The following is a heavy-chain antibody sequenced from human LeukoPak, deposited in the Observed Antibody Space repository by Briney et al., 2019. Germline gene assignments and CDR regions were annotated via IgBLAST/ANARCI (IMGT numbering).Heavy chain of an antibody. CDR2: TYYRSKWYN. J-gene: IGHJ4*02. Sequence: SQTLSLTCAISGDSVSSNSAAWNWIRQSPSRGLEWLVRTYYRSKWYNDYSVFVKSRMTINPDTSKNQFSLQLNSVTPEDTAVYYCARGGYSSGWRLDYWGQGTLVTVSS. CDR1: GDSVSSNSAA. V-gene: IGHV6-1*01. CDR3: ARGGYSSGWRLDY. D-gene: IGHD6-19*01.